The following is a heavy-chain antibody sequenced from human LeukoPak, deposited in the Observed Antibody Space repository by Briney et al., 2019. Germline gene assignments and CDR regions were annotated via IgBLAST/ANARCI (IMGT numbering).Heavy chain of an antibody. CDR1: GFIFNNYG. Sequence: GGSLRLSCAASGFIFNNYGLIWVRQAPGKGLEWVSAISNDGGDTTYADFVKGRFTISRGNSKNTLFLQMNSLRAEDTALYYCAKGGSGYFLDLWGQGTLVSVSS. CDR2: ISNDGGDT. CDR3: AKGGSGYFLDL. D-gene: IGHD3-22*01. J-gene: IGHJ5*02. V-gene: IGHV3-23*01.